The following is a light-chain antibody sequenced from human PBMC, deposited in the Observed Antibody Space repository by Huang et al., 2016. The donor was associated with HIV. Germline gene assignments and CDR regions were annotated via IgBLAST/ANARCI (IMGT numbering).Light chain of an antibody. Sequence: DTQMTQSPSSLSASVGDTVTITCQASQDIKNYVNWYQQKLGKAPKVLIYDTSNLETGVPSRVSGSGSGTDFTFTISSLQPEDFATYYCQQYDNLPWTFGQGTKVEVK. J-gene: IGKJ1*01. CDR3: QQYDNLPWT. CDR2: DTS. CDR1: QDIKNY. V-gene: IGKV1-33*01.